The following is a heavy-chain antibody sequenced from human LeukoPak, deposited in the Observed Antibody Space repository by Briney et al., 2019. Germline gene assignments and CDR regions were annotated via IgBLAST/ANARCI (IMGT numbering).Heavy chain of an antibody. Sequence: SETLSLTCTVSGGSISNNNYYWAWIRQPPGKGLECIGSIYYSGSPYYNPSLKSRVTISVDTSKNQFSLRLSSVTAADTAVYYCARLGIAENWFDPWGQGTLVTVSS. J-gene: IGHJ5*02. CDR1: GGSISNNNYY. CDR2: IYYSGSP. CDR3: ARLGIAENWFDP. D-gene: IGHD6-13*01. V-gene: IGHV4-39*01.